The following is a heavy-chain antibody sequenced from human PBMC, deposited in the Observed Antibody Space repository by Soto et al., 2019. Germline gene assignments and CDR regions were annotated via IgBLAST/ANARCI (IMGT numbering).Heavy chain of an antibody. CDR3: ARVDRLVLRYFDWPPLNWFDP. CDR1: GGSFSGYY. D-gene: IGHD3-9*01. Sequence: PSETLSLTCAVYGGSFSGYYWSWIRQPPGKGLEWIGEINHSGSTNYNPSLKSRVTISVDTSKNQFSLKLSSVTAADTAVYYCARVDRLVLRYFDWPPLNWFDPWGQGTLVTVSS. CDR2: INHSGST. V-gene: IGHV4-34*01. J-gene: IGHJ5*02.